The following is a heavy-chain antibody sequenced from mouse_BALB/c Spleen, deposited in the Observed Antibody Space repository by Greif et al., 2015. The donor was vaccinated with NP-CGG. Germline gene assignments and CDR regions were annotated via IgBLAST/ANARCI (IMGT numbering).Heavy chain of an antibody. CDR3: TRGDYYYAMDY. D-gene: IGHD2-4*01. CDR2: IYPGNSDT. Sequence: EVQLQQSGTVLARPGASVKMSCKASGYTFTSYWMHWVKQRPGQGLEWIGAIYPGNSDTSYNQKFKGKAKLTAVTSTSTAYMGLSSLTNEDSAVYYCTRGDYYYAMDYWGQGTSVTVSS. J-gene: IGHJ4*01. V-gene: IGHV1-5*01. CDR1: GYTFTSYW.